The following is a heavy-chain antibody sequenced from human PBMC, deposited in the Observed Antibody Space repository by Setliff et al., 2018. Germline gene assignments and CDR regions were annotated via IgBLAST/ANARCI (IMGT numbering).Heavy chain of an antibody. CDR3: ARDSRGLVPAAIEGSYYYYGMDV. D-gene: IGHD2-2*02. J-gene: IGHJ6*02. V-gene: IGHV1-69*13. Sequence: ASVKVSCKASGGIFNSFSITWVRQAPGQGLEWMGGIIPIFGTANYAQKFQGRVTITADESTSTAYMELSSLRSEDTAVYYCARDSRGLVPAAIEGSYYYYGMDVWGQGTTVTVSS. CDR2: IIPIFGTA. CDR1: GGIFNSFS.